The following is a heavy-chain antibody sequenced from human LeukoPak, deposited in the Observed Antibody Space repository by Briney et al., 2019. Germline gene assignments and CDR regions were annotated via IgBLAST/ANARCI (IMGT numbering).Heavy chain of an antibody. CDR2: IYYSGST. D-gene: IGHD1-26*01. J-gene: IGHJ4*02. CDR1: GGSISSSSYY. Sequence: SETLSLTCTVSGGSISSSSYYWGWIRQPPGKGLEWIGSIYYSGSTYYNPSLKSRVTISVDTSKNQFSLKLSSVTAADTAVYYCARGSSGSYWEVYFDYWGQGTLVTVSS. CDR3: ARGSSGSYWEVYFDY. V-gene: IGHV4-39*01.